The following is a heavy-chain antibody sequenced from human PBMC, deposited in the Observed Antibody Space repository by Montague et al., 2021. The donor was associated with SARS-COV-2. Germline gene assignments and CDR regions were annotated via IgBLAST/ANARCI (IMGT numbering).Heavy chain of an antibody. D-gene: IGHD6-13*01. J-gene: IGHJ6*02. CDR2: IYYSGST. Sequence: SETLSLTCTVSGGSISSSSYYWGWIRQPPGKGLEWIGSIYYSGSTYYXXXLKSRLTISVDTSKNQFSLKLSSVTAADTAVYYCARVGRQQLVRLSGMDVWGQGTTVTVSS. CDR1: GGSISSSSYY. CDR3: ARVGRQQLVRLSGMDV. V-gene: IGHV4-39*07.